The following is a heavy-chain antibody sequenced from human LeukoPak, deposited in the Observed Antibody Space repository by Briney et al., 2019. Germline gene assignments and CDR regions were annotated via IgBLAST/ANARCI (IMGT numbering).Heavy chain of an antibody. J-gene: IGHJ3*02. D-gene: IGHD5-12*01. Sequence: PGGSLRLSCAASGFTFSAFAMHWARQAPGKGLEWVAAILDVISNKYSAVSVRGRFAISRDNSRNTLFLQMNSLRADDTAVYYCARGTTDIVAEISAAFDIWGQGTVVT. V-gene: IGHV3-30*09. CDR2: ILDVISNK. CDR3: ARGTTDIVAEISAAFDI. CDR1: GFTFSAFA.